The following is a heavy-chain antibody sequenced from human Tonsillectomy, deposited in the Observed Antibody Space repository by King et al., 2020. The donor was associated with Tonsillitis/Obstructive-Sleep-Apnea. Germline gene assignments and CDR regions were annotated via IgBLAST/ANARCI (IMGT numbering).Heavy chain of an antibody. Sequence: EVQLVESGGDLVQPGESLRLSCAASGFTFSDHYMDWVRQAPGKGLEWVGRTRNKANRHTTEYAASVKGRFIISRDDSKNSLYLQMNSLKTDDTAVYYCVRVHYYGGGAYHTTYFDYWGQGALVTVSS. CDR1: GFTFSDHY. J-gene: IGHJ4*02. V-gene: IGHV3-72*01. CDR3: VRVHYYGGGAYHTTYFDY. CDR2: TRNKANRHTT. D-gene: IGHD2-21*01.